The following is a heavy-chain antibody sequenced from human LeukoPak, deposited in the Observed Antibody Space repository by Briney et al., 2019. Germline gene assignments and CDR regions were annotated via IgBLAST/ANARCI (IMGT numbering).Heavy chain of an antibody. CDR3: ARGGSPYYDFWSGYYSLHAFDI. CDR2: IYHSGST. Sequence: SETLSLTCAVYGGSFSGYYWSWIRQPPGKGLEWIGSIYHSGSTYYNPSLKSRVTISVDTSKNQFSLKLSSVTAADTAVYYCARGGSPYYDFWSGYYSLHAFDIWGQGTMVTVSS. CDR1: GGSFSGYY. V-gene: IGHV4-34*01. D-gene: IGHD3-3*01. J-gene: IGHJ3*02.